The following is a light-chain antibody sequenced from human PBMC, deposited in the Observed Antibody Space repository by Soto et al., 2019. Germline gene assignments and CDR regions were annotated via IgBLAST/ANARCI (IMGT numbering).Light chain of an antibody. CDR3: LQHNSYPRT. J-gene: IGKJ1*01. Sequence: IQLTQTPSSLSASVGDRITITCRASQDISNDLGWFQQKPGKAPKLLIYAASILQTGVPSRFSGSGSGTEFTLTISSLQPEDFATYYCLQHNSYPRTFGQGTKVDI. CDR1: QDISND. V-gene: IGKV1-17*01. CDR2: AAS.